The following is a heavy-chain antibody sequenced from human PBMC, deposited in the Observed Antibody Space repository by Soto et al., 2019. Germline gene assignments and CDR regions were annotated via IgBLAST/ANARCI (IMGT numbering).Heavy chain of an antibody. V-gene: IGHV4-4*02. Sequence: SETLSLTCAVSGDSINNTHWWSWVRQPPGKGLEWIGQISHSGSTNYNPSLTSRVTISVDKSKNHFSLKLTSVTAADAAVYYCAARHFWSGPWTHTRLDYWGQGTLVTVSS. D-gene: IGHD3-3*02. CDR3: AARHFWSGPWTHTRLDY. CDR2: ISHSGST. J-gene: IGHJ4*02. CDR1: GDSINNTHW.